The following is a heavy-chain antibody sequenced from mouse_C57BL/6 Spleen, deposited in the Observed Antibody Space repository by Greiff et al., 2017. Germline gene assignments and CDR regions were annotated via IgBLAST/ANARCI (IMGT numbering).Heavy chain of an antibody. V-gene: IGHV1-74*01. CDR1: GYTFTSYW. D-gene: IGHD1-1*01. CDR3: AVLVRSSSYAMDY. J-gene: IGHJ4*01. CDR2: IHPSGSDT. Sequence: QVQLQQPGAELVKPGASVKLSCKASGYTFTSYWMHWVKQRPGQGLEWIGRIHPSGSDTNYNQKFKGKATLTVDKSSSTAYMQLSSLTSEDSAVYYCAVLVRSSSYAMDYWGQGTAVTVSS.